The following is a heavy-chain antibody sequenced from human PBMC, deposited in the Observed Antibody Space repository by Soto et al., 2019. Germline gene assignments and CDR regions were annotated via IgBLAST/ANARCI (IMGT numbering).Heavy chain of an antibody. CDR2: INPDNGNT. Sequence: ASVKVSCKASGYTFTRYTMNWVRQAPGQRLEWMGWINPDNGNTKPSQKFQDRVIITRDTSASTAYMDLNSLRSEDTAVYYCARGIATGQLDPWGQGTLVTVSS. D-gene: IGHD2-15*01. V-gene: IGHV1-3*01. J-gene: IGHJ5*02. CDR3: ARGIATGQLDP. CDR1: GYTFTRYT.